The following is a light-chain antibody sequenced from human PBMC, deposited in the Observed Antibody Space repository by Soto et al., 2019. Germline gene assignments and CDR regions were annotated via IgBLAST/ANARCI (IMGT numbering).Light chain of an antibody. CDR2: EVS. CDR1: SSDVGGYNY. Sequence: TISCAGTSSDVGGYNYVSWYQQHPGKAPKLMIYEVSKRPSGVPDRFSGSKSGNTASLTVSGLQPEDEADYYCSSYAGSNKSVFGTGTKVTVL. CDR3: SSYAGSNKSV. J-gene: IGLJ1*01. V-gene: IGLV2-8*01.